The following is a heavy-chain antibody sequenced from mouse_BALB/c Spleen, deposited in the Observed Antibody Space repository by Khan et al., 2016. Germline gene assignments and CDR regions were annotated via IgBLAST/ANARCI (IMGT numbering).Heavy chain of an antibody. V-gene: IGHV5-6-5*01. Sequence: EVELVESGGGLVKPGGSLKLSCAASGFTFSSYVMSWVRQTPEKRLEWVASISTGGDIYYSDSVKGRFTISRANARNILYLQMDRLRSEDTAMYYCSRGDYDRGYYYSRDYWGQGTSVTVSS. CDR1: GFTFSSYV. J-gene: IGHJ4*01. CDR2: ISTGGDI. CDR3: SRGDYDRGYYYSRDY. D-gene: IGHD2-4*01.